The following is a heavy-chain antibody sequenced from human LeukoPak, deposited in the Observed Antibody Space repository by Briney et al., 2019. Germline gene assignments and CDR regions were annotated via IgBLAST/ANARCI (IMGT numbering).Heavy chain of an antibody. D-gene: IGHD3-10*01. CDR1: GYSISSGYY. CDR3: ARGLWFGESVGAFDT. CDR2: IYHSGST. V-gene: IGHV4-38-2*01. Sequence: SETLSLTCAVSGYSISSGYYWGWIRQPPGKGLEWIGSIYHSGSTYYNPSLKSRVTISVDTSKNQFSLKLSSVTAADTAVYYCARGLWFGESVGAFDTWGQGTMVTVSS. J-gene: IGHJ3*02.